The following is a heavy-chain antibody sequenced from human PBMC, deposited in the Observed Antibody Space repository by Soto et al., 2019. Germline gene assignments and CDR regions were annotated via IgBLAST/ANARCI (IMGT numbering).Heavy chain of an antibody. J-gene: IGHJ6*02. V-gene: IGHV6-1*01. D-gene: IGHD6-6*01. CDR2: TYYRSKWYS. Sequence: SHTLSLTCAISGDSVSCNNAAWKWIRQSPSRGLEWLGRTYYRSKWYSDYSLSVKSRITINPDTSKDQFSLQLNSVTPEDTALYYYARAKEYTRSSGMDVWGQGTTVT. CDR1: GDSVSCNNAA. CDR3: ARAKEYTRSSGMDV.